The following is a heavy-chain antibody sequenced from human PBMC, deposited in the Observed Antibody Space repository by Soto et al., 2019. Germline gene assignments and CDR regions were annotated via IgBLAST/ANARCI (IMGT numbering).Heavy chain of an antibody. CDR1: GFTFSSYG. J-gene: IGHJ4*02. D-gene: IGHD4-17*01. V-gene: IGHV3-30*18. CDR3: AKADYVGYYFDY. Sequence: QVQLVESGGGVVQPGRSLRLSCAASGFTFSSYGMHWVRQAPGKGLEWVAVISYDGSNKYYADSVKGRFTISRDNSKNTLYLQMNRLRAEDTAVYYCAKADYVGYYFDYWGQGTLVTVSS. CDR2: ISYDGSNK.